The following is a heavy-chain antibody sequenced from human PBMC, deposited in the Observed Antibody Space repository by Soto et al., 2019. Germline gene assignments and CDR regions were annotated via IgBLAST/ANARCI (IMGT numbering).Heavy chain of an antibody. J-gene: IGHJ4*02. CDR3: ARQRIVEAGTFVDY. CDR2: IYFSGST. Sequence: SETLSITCILSVDSINSTSYYWGWIRQPPGQGLEWIASIYFSGSTYNNPSLKSRLTVSVDTSKSQFSLKLSSVTAADTALYYCARQRIVEAGTFVDYWGQGSMVTVSS. V-gene: IGHV4-39*01. CDR1: VDSINSTSYY. D-gene: IGHD6-13*01.